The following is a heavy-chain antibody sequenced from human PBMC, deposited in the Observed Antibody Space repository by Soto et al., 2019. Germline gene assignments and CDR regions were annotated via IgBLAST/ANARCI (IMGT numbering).Heavy chain of an antibody. CDR3: AKNQGVELVPLATVDWFDP. D-gene: IGHD1-26*01. Sequence: GGSLRLSSAASGFIFESFGMSWVRQAPGKGLEWISSISGSGFKKYYADSVKGRFTISRDNSKSTVYLELNNLSAEDTAVYHCAKNQGVELVPLATVDWFDPWGQGSVVTVSS. V-gene: IGHV3-23*01. J-gene: IGHJ5*02. CDR2: ISGSGFKK. CDR1: GFIFESFG.